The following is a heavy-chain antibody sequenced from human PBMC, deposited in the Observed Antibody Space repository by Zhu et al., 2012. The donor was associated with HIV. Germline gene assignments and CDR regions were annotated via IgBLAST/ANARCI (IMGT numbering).Heavy chain of an antibody. J-gene: IGHJ4*02. CDR1: GGSINSGDFY. Sequence: QVQLQESGPGLVKPSQTLSLTCTVSGGSINSGDFYWSWIRQPPGKGLEWIGYIYYSGSTYYNPSLKSRTTISVDTSKNQFSLKLSSVTAADTAVYYCARVSSRLPEGYFDFVGPGNPGHRLL. V-gene: IGHV4-30-4*08. CDR2: IYYSGST. D-gene: IGHD2-2*01. CDR3: ARVSSRLPEGYFDF.